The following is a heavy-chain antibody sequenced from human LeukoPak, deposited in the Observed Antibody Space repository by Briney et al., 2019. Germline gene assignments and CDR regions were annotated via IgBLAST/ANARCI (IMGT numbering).Heavy chain of an antibody. Sequence: GGSLRLSCAASGFTVSRNYMTWVRQAPGKGLEWVSVIYSGGSTYYADSVKGRFTISRDNSKNTLYLQMNSLRAEDTAVYYCARGAGELNVWGSYRLGGFDYWGQGTLVTVSS. D-gene: IGHD3-16*02. CDR2: IYSGGST. CDR1: GFTVSRNY. CDR3: ARGAGELNVWGSYRLGGFDY. V-gene: IGHV3-53*01. J-gene: IGHJ4*02.